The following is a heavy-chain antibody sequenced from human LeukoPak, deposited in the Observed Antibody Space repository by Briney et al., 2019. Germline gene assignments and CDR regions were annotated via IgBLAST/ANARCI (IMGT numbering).Heavy chain of an antibody. CDR1: GLKFSNYW. D-gene: IGHD3-10*01. V-gene: IGHV3-7*03. J-gene: IGHJ4*02. CDR3: AREGYYGSGSYYAPDY. Sequence: PGGSLRLSCAASGLKFSNYWLTWVRQAPGKGLEWVANIKQDGSEQYYVDSVKGRFTISRDNAKNSLCLQMNSLRAEDTAVYYCAREGYYGSGSYYAPDYWGQGTLVTVSS. CDR2: IKQDGSEQ.